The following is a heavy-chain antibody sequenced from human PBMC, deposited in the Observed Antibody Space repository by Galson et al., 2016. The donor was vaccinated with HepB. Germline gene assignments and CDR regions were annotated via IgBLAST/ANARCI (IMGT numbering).Heavy chain of an antibody. D-gene: IGHD6-19*01. CDR2: ISSGSAYR. CDR1: GFIFSTYS. V-gene: IGHV3-21*01. Sequence: SLRLSCAASGFIFSTYSMNWVRQAPGKGLEWVSSISSGSAYRYYADSVKGRFTISRDNAKKSLYLQMNSLRAEDTAVYYCARMRYSSGWLDGFDIWGQRTMVTVSS. J-gene: IGHJ3*02. CDR3: ARMRYSSGWLDGFDI.